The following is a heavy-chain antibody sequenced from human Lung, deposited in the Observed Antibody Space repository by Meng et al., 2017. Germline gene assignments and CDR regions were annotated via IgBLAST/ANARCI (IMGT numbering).Heavy chain of an antibody. J-gene: IGHJ4*02. V-gene: IGHV4-31*03. CDR3: ARETEYYDSSGYSVESYYFDY. D-gene: IGHD3-22*01. Sequence: QEARSGLVNPSQTWPLPCPFSGGSISSGGHYWSWIRQHPGKGLEWIGYIYYSGSTYYTPSLKSRVTISVDTSKNQFSLKLSSVTAADTAVYYCARETEYYDSSGYSVESYYFDYWGQGTLVTVSS. CDR2: IYYSGST. CDR1: GGSISSGGHY.